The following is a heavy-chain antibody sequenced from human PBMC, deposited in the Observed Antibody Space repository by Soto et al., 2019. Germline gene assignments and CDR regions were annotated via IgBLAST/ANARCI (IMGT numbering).Heavy chain of an antibody. J-gene: IGHJ6*02. CDR3: ATLLRYFDWLFPGDYYYGMDV. D-gene: IGHD3-9*01. CDR1: CVSFSGFY. V-gene: IGHV4-34*01. Sequence: TSETLSLTCAVYCVSFSGFYWSWIRPPSREGLEWIGEINHSGSTNYNPSLKSRVTISVDTSKSQFSLKLSSVTAADTAVYYCATLLRYFDWLFPGDYYYGMDVWGQGTTVS. CDR2: INHSGST.